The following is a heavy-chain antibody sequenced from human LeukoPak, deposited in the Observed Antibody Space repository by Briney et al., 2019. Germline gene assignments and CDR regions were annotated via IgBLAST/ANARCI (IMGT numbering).Heavy chain of an antibody. V-gene: IGHV5-51*01. CDR3: AISPSYQLLPEPFDY. CDR1: GYSFTNYW. J-gene: IGHJ4*02. Sequence: GESLKISCKASGYSFTNYWIGWVRQMPGKGLEWMGIIYPGDSDTRYSPSFQGQVTISADKSISTAYLQWSSLKASDTAMYYCAISPSYQLLPEPFDYWGQGTLVTVSS. CDR2: IYPGDSDT. D-gene: IGHD2-2*01.